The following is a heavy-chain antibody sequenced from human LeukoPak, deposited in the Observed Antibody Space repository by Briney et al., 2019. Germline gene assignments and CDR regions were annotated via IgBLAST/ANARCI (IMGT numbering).Heavy chain of an antibody. CDR2: INPKSGST. V-gene: IGHV1-8*01. Sequence: ASVTVSCKASGYTLATYDLSWIRQARGQGLEWVGWINPKSGSTGYAQKFQGRVTMTRNTSIDKAFLDMSRLTYEDTALYFYSRGRGEDWFDLWGQGTQVTVSS. J-gene: IGHJ5*02. CDR3: SRGRGEDWFDL. CDR1: GYTLATYD.